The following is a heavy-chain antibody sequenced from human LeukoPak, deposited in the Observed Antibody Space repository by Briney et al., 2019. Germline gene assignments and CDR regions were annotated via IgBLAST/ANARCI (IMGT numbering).Heavy chain of an antibody. V-gene: IGHV4-59*01. J-gene: IGHJ4*02. CDR2: IYYSGST. CDR1: GGSISSYY. D-gene: IGHD1-20*01. CDR3: AGGWGVTGTTFDY. Sequence: PSETLSLTCTVSGGSISSYYWSWIRQPPGKGLELIGYIYYSGSTNYNPSLKSRVTISVDTSKNQFSLKLSSVTAADTAVYYCAGGWGVTGTTFDYWGQGTLVTVSS.